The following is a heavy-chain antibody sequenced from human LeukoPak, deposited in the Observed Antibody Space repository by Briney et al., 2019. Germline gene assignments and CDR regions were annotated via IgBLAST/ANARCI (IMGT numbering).Heavy chain of an antibody. J-gene: IGHJ5*02. D-gene: IGHD3-3*01. V-gene: IGHV1-69*13. Sequence: GASVKVSCKASGGTFSSYAISWVRQAPGQGLEWMGGIIPIFGTANYAQKFQGRVTITADESTSTAYMELSSLRSEDTAVSYCARDFSYGFLESWFDPWGQGTLVTVSS. CDR2: IIPIFGTA. CDR1: GGTFSSYA. CDR3: ARDFSYGFLESWFDP.